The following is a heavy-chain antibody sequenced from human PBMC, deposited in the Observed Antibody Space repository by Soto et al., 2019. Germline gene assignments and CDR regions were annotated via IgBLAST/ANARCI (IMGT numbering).Heavy chain of an antibody. CDR3: ARIRGSPLPGNWFDP. J-gene: IGHJ5*02. D-gene: IGHD7-27*01. CDR2: IYYSGST. Sequence: SETLSLTCTVSGGSISSYYWSWIRQPPGKGLEWIGYIYYSGSTNYNPSLKSRVTISVDTSKIQFSLKLSSVTAADTAVYYCARIRGSPLPGNWFDPWGQGTLVAFSS. V-gene: IGHV4-59*01. CDR1: GGSISSYY.